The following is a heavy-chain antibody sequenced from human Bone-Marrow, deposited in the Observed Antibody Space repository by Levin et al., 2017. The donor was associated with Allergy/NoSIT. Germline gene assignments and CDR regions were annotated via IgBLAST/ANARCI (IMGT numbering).Heavy chain of an antibody. D-gene: IGHD6-13*01. CDR3: ATSIAAAGKDAFDI. CDR1: GYRFSSYW. CDR2: IDPSDSYT. V-gene: IGHV5-10-1*01. J-gene: IGHJ3*02. Sequence: GGSLRLSCKGSGYRFSSYWINWVRQMPGKGLEWMGRIDPSDSYTNYSPSFQGHVTISADKSISTVYLQWSSLKASDTAMYYCATSIAAAGKDAFDIWGQGTMVTVSS.